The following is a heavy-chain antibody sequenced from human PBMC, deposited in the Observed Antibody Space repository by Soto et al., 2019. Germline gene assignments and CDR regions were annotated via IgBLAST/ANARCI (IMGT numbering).Heavy chain of an antibody. CDR1: GGTFSSYA. D-gene: IGHD1-26*01. J-gene: IGHJ4*02. Sequence: QVQLVQSGAEVKKPGSSVKVSCKASGGTFSSYAISWVRQAPGQGLEWMGGIIPIFGTANYAQKYQGRVTITAEKSTSIPHVELSSLRSEHTAVYYCARACILGATTRSNLFDYWGQGPLVTVSS. V-gene: IGHV1-69*06. CDR3: ARACILGATTRSNLFDY. CDR2: IIPIFGTA.